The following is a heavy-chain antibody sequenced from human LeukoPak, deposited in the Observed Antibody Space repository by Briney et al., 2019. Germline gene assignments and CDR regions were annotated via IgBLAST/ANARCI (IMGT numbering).Heavy chain of an antibody. CDR3: AIMHGYYDGSGYWVQ. CDR1: GFTFGSYG. CDR2: ITPNADRT. D-gene: IGHD3-22*01. V-gene: IGHV3-23*01. Sequence: PGGSLRLSCAASGFTFGSYGMSWVRQAPGKGLEWVSFITPNADRTSYADSVEGRFTISRDNPRNTLYMQMNSLRDEDTALYYCAIMHGYYDGSGYWVQWGQGNLVTVSS. J-gene: IGHJ1*01.